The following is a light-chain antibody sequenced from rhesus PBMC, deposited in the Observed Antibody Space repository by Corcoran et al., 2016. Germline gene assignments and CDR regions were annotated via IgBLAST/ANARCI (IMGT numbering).Light chain of an antibody. J-gene: IGKJ4*01. CDR2: YAS. V-gene: IGKV1-66*01. Sequence: DIQMTQSPSSLSASVGDRVTITCRASQAINHYLSWFQHKPGKAPKPLMYYASSLALGVPSRLSGRGSVTEYTLTISSLQPEDIATYYCQQYNDSPPTFGGGTKVEIK. CDR3: QQYNDSPPT. CDR1: QAINHY.